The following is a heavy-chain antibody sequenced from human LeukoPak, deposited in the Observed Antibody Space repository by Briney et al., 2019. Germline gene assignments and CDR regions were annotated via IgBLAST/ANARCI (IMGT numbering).Heavy chain of an antibody. CDR3: AKELGIQLWPRGYFDH. CDR1: GFTFSSYA. Sequence: GGSLRLSCAASGFTFSSYAMSWVRQAPGKGLEWVSAISGSGGSTYYADSVKGRFTISRDNSKNTLYLQMNSLRAEDTAVYYCAKELGIQLWPRGYFDHWGQGTLVTVSS. J-gene: IGHJ4*02. V-gene: IGHV3-23*01. CDR2: ISGSGGST. D-gene: IGHD5-18*01.